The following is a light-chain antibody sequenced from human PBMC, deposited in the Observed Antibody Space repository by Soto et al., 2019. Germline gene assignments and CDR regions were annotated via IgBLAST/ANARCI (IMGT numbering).Light chain of an antibody. Sequence: QLTQSPSLLSASVGARVTITCRASHDISTYLAWYQQKQGKAPKLMIYEASTLQSGVPSRFSGSGSGTELTITISGLLPEDRETYYCQQLNALPFTFGQGTRLEIK. V-gene: IGKV1-9*01. J-gene: IGKJ5*01. CDR1: HDISTY. CDR2: EAS. CDR3: QQLNALPFT.